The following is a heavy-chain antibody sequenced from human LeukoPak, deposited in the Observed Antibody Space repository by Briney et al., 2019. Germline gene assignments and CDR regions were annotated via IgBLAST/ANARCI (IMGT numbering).Heavy chain of an antibody. Sequence: PGGSLRLSCAASGFTFSSYAMSWVRQAPGKGLEWVSAISGSGGSTYYADSVKGRFTISRDNSKNTLYLQMNSLRAEDTAVYYCAKVGQGYCSGGSCFCFDYWGQGTLVAVSS. V-gene: IGHV3-23*01. CDR2: ISGSGGST. CDR3: AKVGQGYCSGGSCFCFDY. J-gene: IGHJ4*02. D-gene: IGHD2-15*01. CDR1: GFTFSSYA.